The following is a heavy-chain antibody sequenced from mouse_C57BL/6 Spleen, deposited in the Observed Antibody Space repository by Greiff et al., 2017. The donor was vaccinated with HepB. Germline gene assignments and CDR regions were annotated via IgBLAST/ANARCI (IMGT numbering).Heavy chain of an antibody. Sequence: VQLQQSGAELVKPGASVKLSCKASGYTFTSYWMQWVNQRPGQGLEWIGEIDPSDSYTNYNQKFKGKATLTVDTSSSTAYMQLSSLTSEDSAVYYCANYYGSSYGFAYWGQGTLVTVSA. V-gene: IGHV1-50*01. CDR3: ANYYGSSYGFAY. CDR1: GYTFTSYW. J-gene: IGHJ3*01. CDR2: IDPSDSYT. D-gene: IGHD1-1*01.